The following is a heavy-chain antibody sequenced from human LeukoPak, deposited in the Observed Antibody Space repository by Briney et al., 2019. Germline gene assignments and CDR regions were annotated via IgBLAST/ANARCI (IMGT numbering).Heavy chain of an antibody. J-gene: IGHJ4*02. CDR3: AKGPLRGTAAAIDY. CDR2: ISYDGRNI. D-gene: IGHD2-2*01. Sequence: GGSLRLSCAASGFTFDNYGMHWVRQAPGKGLEWVAAISYDGRNIHYPDSVKGRFTISRDISTDTLWLQMDSLRTEDTAVYYCAKGPLRGTAAAIDYWGQGTLVTVSS. V-gene: IGHV3-30*18. CDR1: GFTFDNYG.